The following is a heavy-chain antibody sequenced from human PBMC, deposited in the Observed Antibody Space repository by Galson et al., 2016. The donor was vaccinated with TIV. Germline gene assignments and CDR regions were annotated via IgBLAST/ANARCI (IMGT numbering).Heavy chain of an antibody. D-gene: IGHD2-2*01. J-gene: IGHJ6*02. CDR3: ATELYCSSISCYYYYGLDG. CDR1: GYSFLSYG. Sequence: SVKVSCKASGYSFLSYGMTWVRQAPGRGLEWLGWISAYNGDIKSARKFQGRVTMTTDTSTNTAYMELRRLGSDDTAVYYCATELYCSSISCYYYYGLDGWSHGTTVTVSS. V-gene: IGHV1-18*04. CDR2: ISAYNGDI.